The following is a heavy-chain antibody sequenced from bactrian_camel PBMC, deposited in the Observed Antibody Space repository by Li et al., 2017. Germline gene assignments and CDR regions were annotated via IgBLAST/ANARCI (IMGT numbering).Heavy chain of an antibody. CDR2: IDTDGDT. CDR1: GVTSRSYA. J-gene: IGHJ4*01. D-gene: IGHD2*01. V-gene: IGHV3S53*01. CDR3: ALDVSFSSDRCTRTDDKNYNY. Sequence: LVESGGGSVQAGESLRLSCELSGVTSRSYAAGWFRRTPAMERIGKEREGVAAIDTDGDTNYSESVKGRFTISQDSAKNTVYLQMNSPKPEDTGTYYCALDVSFSSDRCTRTDDKNYNYWGQGTQVTVS.